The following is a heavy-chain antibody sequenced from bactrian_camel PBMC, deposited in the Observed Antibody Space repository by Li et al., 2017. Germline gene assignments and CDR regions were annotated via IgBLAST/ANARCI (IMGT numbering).Heavy chain of an antibody. J-gene: IGHJ4*01. CDR2: IYMTVGHT. Sequence: HVQLVESGGGSVQSGGSLRLSCDASAVAASIDCMGWFRQVPGKSRDGVAAIYMTVGHTYYATSVKGRFTISLNNANNTLYLQMKNLKPVDTAVYYRAADVRGACYKLGQGPVFDAEYWGQGTQVTVS. CDR1: AVAASIDC. CDR3: AADVRGACYKLGQGPVFDAEY. V-gene: IGHV3S6*01. D-gene: IGHD1*01.